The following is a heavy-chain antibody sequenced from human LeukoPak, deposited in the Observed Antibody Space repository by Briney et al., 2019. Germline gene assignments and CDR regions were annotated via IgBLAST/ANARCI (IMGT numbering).Heavy chain of an antibody. CDR2: IYYSGST. Sequence: SETLSLTCTVSGGSISSNYWSWIRQPPGKGLEWIGYIYYSGSTNYNPSLKSRVTISVDTSKNQFSLKLSSVTAADTAVYYCARGEDYDSSGYYDWYFDLWGRGTLVTVSS. CDR3: ARGEDYDSSGYYDWYFDL. J-gene: IGHJ2*01. D-gene: IGHD3-22*01. CDR1: GGSISSNY. V-gene: IGHV4-59*01.